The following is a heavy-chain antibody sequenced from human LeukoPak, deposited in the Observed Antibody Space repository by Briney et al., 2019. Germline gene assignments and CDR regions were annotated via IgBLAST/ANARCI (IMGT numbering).Heavy chain of an antibody. CDR2: ISSNGGST. Sequence: GGSLRLSCSASGFTFSSYAMHWVRQAPGKGLEYVSAISSNGGSTYYADSVKGRFTISRDNSKNTLYLQMSSLRAEDTAVYYCVKGTVAGTPAYYFDYWGQGTLVTVSS. CDR1: GFTFSSYA. CDR3: VKGTVAGTPAYYFDY. D-gene: IGHD6-19*01. J-gene: IGHJ4*02. V-gene: IGHV3-64D*06.